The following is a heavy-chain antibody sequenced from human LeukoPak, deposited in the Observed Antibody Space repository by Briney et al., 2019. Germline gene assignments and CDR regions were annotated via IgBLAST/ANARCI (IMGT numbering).Heavy chain of an antibody. V-gene: IGHV4-4*07. D-gene: IGHD5-12*01. CDR1: GGSISSYY. CDR3: ARDRGYSGYDWYYYYYMDV. CDR2: IYTSGST. J-gene: IGHJ6*03. Sequence: KPSETLSLTCTVSGGSISSYYWSWIRQPAGKGLEWIGRIYTSGSTNYNPSLKSRVTMSVDTSKNQFSLKLSSVTAADTAVYYCARDRGYSGYDWYYYYYMDVWGKGTTVTISS.